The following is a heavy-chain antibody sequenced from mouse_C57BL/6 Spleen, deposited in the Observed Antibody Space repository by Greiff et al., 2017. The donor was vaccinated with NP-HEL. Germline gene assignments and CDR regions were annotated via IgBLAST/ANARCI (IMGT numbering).Heavy chain of an antibody. CDR2: IHPSDSDT. Sequence: QVQLQQPGAELVKPGASVKVSCKASGYTFTSYWMHWVTQRPGQGLAWIGRIHPSDSDTNYNQKFKATATLPVDKSSSTAYMQLSSLTSEDSAVYYCAIYYSNGYARDYWGQGTSVTVSS. D-gene: IGHD2-5*01. V-gene: IGHV1-74*01. CDR3: AIYYSNGYARDY. CDR1: GYTFTSYW. J-gene: IGHJ4*01.